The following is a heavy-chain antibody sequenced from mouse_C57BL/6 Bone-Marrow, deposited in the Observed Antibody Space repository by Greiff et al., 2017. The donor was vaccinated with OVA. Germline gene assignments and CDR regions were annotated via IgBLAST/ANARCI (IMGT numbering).Heavy chain of an antibody. CDR3: ARGDDYVPFAY. CDR2: IYPGDGDT. CDR1: GYTFTDYY. Sequence: LVESGPELVKPGASVKISCKASGYTFTDYYINWVKKRPGQGLEWIGWIYPGDGDTKYNGKFKGKATLTADKSSSTAYMQLSSLTSEDSAVYFCARGDDYVPFAYWGQGTLVTVSA. J-gene: IGHJ3*01. D-gene: IGHD2-4*01. V-gene: IGHV1-84*01.